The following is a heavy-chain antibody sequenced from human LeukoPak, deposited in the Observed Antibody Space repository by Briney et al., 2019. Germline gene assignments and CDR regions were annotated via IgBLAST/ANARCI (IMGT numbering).Heavy chain of an antibody. Sequence: ASVKVSCKASGYTFGDYFMHWVRQAPGQGLEWMGWINPKSGGTDYAQQFQGRVTMTRDTSISTAYMELTRMTSDDTAVYYCARGGVVVGATGSTAHYWGQGTLVTVSS. CDR2: INPKSGGT. CDR1: GYTFGDYF. CDR3: ARGGVVVGATGSTAHY. D-gene: IGHD1-26*01. V-gene: IGHV1-2*02. J-gene: IGHJ4*02.